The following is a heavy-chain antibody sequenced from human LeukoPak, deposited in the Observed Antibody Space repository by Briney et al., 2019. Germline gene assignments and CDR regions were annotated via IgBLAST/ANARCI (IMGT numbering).Heavy chain of an antibody. CDR2: INPSGGST. D-gene: IGHD3-10*01. J-gene: IGHJ4*02. Sequence: ASVKVSCKASGYTFTSYGISWVRQAPGQGLEWMGIINPSGGSTSYAQKFQGRVTMTRDTSTSTVYMELSSLRSEDTAVYYCARDLDQYNGRFGGFGHDFWGQGTLVTVSS. V-gene: IGHV1-46*01. CDR1: GYTFTSYG. CDR3: ARDLDQYNGRFGGFGHDF.